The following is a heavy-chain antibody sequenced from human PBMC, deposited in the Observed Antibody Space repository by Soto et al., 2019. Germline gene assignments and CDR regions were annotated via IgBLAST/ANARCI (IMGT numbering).Heavy chain of an antibody. V-gene: IGHV1-2*04. Sequence: ASVKFSCKASGYTVTGYYMHWVRQAPGQGLEWMGWINPNSGGTNYAQKFQGWVTMTRDTSISTAYMELSRLRSDDTAVYYCARDPGAVAGIFDYWGQGTLVTVSS. J-gene: IGHJ4*02. CDR2: INPNSGGT. D-gene: IGHD6-19*01. CDR3: ARDPGAVAGIFDY. CDR1: GYTVTGYY.